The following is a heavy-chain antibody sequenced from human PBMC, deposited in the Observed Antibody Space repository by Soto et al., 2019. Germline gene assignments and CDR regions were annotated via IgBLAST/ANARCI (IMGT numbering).Heavy chain of an antibody. CDR3: AKDRTMARGIRAFDI. Sequence: EVQLLESGGGLVQPGGSLRLSCAASGFTSSSYAMSWVRQAPGKGLEWVSAISGSGGMTDYEDSVRGRFTVSIDHSKDTVHLQMTSLRADDTAVYYCAKDRTMARGIRAFDIWGQGTTVTISS. D-gene: IGHD3-10*01. CDR2: ISGSGGMT. J-gene: IGHJ3*02. CDR1: GFTSSSYA. V-gene: IGHV3-23*01.